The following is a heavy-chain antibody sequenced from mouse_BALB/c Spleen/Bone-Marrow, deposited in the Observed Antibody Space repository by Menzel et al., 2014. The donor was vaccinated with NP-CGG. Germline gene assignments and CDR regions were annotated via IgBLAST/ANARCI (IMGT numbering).Heavy chain of an antibody. CDR1: GFAFSRYD. J-gene: IGHJ3*01. D-gene: IGHD2-1*01. CDR3: ARHDYYGNPFAY. Sequence: EVQVVESGGGLVKPGGSLKLSCAASGFAFSRYDMSWVRQTPEKRLAWVAYISSGGGSTYYPDTVKGRFTISRDNAKNTLYLQMSSLKSEDTAMYYCARHDYYGNPFAYWGQGTLVTVSA. V-gene: IGHV5-12-1*01. CDR2: ISSGGGST.